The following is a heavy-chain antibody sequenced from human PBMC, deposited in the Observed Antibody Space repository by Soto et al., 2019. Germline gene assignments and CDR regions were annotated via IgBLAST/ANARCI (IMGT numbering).Heavy chain of an antibody. CDR1: GYTFTSYA. D-gene: IGHD3-9*01. J-gene: IGHJ6*02. CDR2: INAGNGNT. Sequence: QVQLVQSGAEVKKPGASVKVSCKASGYTFTSYAMHWVRQAPGQRLEWMGWINAGNGNTKYSQKCQGRVTITRDTSASTAYMELSSLRSEDTAVYYCASARGYDILTGLYYYYYGMDVWGQGTTVTVSS. CDR3: ASARGYDILTGLYYYYYGMDV. V-gene: IGHV1-3*01.